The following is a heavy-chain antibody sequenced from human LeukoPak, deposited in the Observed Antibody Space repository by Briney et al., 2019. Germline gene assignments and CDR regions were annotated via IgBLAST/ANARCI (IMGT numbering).Heavy chain of an antibody. D-gene: IGHD2-15*01. CDR1: GGSFSGYY. J-gene: IGHJ5*02. Sequence: SETLSLTCAVYGGSFSGYYWSWIRQPPGKGLEWIGEINHSGSTNYNPSLKSRVTISVDTSKNQFSLKLSSVTAAGTAVYYCARDSRRHNWFDPWGQGTLVTVSS. CDR2: INHSGST. V-gene: IGHV4-34*01. CDR3: ARDSRRHNWFDP.